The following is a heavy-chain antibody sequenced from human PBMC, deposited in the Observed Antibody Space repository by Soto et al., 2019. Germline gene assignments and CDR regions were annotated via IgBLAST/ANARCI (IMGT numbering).Heavy chain of an antibody. CDR2: IYYSGST. J-gene: IGHJ4*02. V-gene: IGHV4-31*03. Sequence: SETLSLTCTVSGGSISSGGYYWSWIRQHPGKGLEWIGYIYYSGSTYYNPSLKSRVTISVDTSKNQFSLKLSSVTAADTAVYYCASNTYYYDSSGYPYYWGQGTLVTVSS. CDR1: GGSISSGGYY. CDR3: ASNTYYYDSSGYPYY. D-gene: IGHD3-22*01.